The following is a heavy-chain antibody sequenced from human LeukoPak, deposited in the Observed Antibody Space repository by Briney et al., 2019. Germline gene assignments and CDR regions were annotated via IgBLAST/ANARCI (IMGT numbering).Heavy chain of an antibody. D-gene: IGHD3-10*01. Sequence: GASVKVSCKVSGYTLTELSMHWVRQAPGKGLEWMGRVDPEDGETIYAEKFQGRVTITADTSTDTAYMELSSLRSEDTAVYYCATGSGRLTDYWGQGTLVTVSS. J-gene: IGHJ4*02. CDR2: VDPEDGET. V-gene: IGHV1-24*01. CDR3: ATGSGRLTDY. CDR1: GYTLTELS.